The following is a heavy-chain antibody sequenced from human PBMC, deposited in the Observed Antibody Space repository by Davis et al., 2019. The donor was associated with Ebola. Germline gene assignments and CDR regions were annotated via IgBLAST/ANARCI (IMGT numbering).Heavy chain of an antibody. CDR2: VSYDGNDR. CDR1: GFTFSSYA. Sequence: GESLKISCAASGFTFSSYAMHWVRQAPGKGLEWVAIVSYDGNDRYYRDSVKGRFTVSRDNSKNTLYLQMNGLRGDDTAVYYCAKDFGAGVTGFDLWGRGTLVTVSS. V-gene: IGHV3-30*04. D-gene: IGHD2-21*02. CDR3: AKDFGAGVTGFDL. J-gene: IGHJ2*01.